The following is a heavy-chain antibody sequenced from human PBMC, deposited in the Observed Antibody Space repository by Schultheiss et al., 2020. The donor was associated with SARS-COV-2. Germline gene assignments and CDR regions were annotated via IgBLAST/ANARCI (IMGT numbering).Heavy chain of an antibody. CDR2: IYYSGST. Sequence: SETLSLTCTVSGGSISSSSYYWSWIRQPPGKGLEWIGYIYYSGSTNYNPSLKSRVTISVDTSKNQFSLKLSSVTAADTAVYYCARGSGSYYYYYGMDVWGQGTTVTVSS. J-gene: IGHJ6*02. D-gene: IGHD1-26*01. CDR1: GGSISSSSYY. V-gene: IGHV4-61*01. CDR3: ARGSGSYYYYYGMDV.